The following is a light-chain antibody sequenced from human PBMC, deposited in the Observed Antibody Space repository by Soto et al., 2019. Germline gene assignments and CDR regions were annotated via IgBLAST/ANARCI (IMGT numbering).Light chain of an antibody. Sequence: DIQMTQSPSTLSASVGDRVTITCRASQSVSSRLAWYQQKPGKAPKLLIYKASSLESGVASRFSGRGSGTLLTLTISSLQADDFASYCGQQYNRYLCTFGQGTKLEIK. CDR3: QQYNRYLCT. V-gene: IGKV1-5*03. CDR2: KAS. J-gene: IGKJ2*02. CDR1: QSVSSR.